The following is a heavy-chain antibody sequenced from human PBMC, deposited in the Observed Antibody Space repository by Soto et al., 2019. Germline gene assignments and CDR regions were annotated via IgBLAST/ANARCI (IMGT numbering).Heavy chain of an antibody. J-gene: IGHJ4*02. CDR2: ISSSSSYI. CDR3: ARVPDGDPTPVFDY. V-gene: IGHV3-21*01. Sequence: GGSLRLSCAASGFTFSSYSMNWVRQAPGKGLEWVSSISSSSSYIYYADSVKGRFTISRDNAKNSLYLQMNSLRAEDTAVYYCARVPDGDPTPVFDYWGQGTLVTVSS. CDR1: GFTFSSYS. D-gene: IGHD4-17*01.